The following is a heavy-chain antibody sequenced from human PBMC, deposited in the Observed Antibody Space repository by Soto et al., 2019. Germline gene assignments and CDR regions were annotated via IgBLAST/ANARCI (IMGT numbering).Heavy chain of an antibody. D-gene: IGHD3-9*01. Sequence: GGSLRLSCAASGFTFSSYGMHWVRQAPGKGLDWVAVIWYDGRNKYYADSVKGRFTISRDNSKNTLYLQMNSLRAEDTAVYYCAREGYHDILTGYLDYWGQGTLVTVSS. V-gene: IGHV3-33*01. CDR3: AREGYHDILTGYLDY. CDR1: GFTFSSYG. J-gene: IGHJ4*02. CDR2: IWYDGRNK.